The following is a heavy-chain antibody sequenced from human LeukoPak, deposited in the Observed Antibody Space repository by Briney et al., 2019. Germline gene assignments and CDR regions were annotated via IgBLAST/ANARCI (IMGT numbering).Heavy chain of an antibody. V-gene: IGHV3-23*01. CDR3: ARAYGGNSEFGY. Sequence: GGSLRLSCAASGFTFSSYAMSWVRQAPGKGLEWVSAISGSGGSTYYADSVKGRFTISRDNSKNTLYLQMNSLRDEDTAVYYCARAYGGNSEFGYWGQGTLVTVSS. CDR2: ISGSGGST. J-gene: IGHJ4*02. D-gene: IGHD4-23*01. CDR1: GFTFSSYA.